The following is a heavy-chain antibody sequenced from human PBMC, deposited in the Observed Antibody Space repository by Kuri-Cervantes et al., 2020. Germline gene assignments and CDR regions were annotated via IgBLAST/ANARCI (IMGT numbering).Heavy chain of an antibody. J-gene: IGHJ4*02. Sequence: ASVKVSCKASGYTFTGYYMHWVRQAPGQGLEWMGWINPNSGGTNYAQKFQGRVTMTRDTSISTAYMELSRLRSDDTAIYYCARSGSRVGVWYDSWGQGTLVTVSS. D-gene: IGHD1-26*01. CDR2: INPNSGGT. V-gene: IGHV1-2*02. CDR3: ARSGSRVGVWYDS. CDR1: GYTFTGYY.